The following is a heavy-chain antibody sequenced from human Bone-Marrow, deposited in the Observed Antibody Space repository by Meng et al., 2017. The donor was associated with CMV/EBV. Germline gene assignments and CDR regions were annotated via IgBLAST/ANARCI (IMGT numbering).Heavy chain of an antibody. V-gene: IGHV1-2*02. CDR3: ARDNYDFWSGPGGYGMDV. D-gene: IGHD3-3*01. CDR1: GYTFTGYY. CDR2: INPNSGGT. J-gene: IGHJ6*02. Sequence: ASVKVSCKASGYTFTGYYMHWVRQVPGQGLEWMGWINPNSGGTNYAQKFQGRVTMTRDTSISTAYMELSSLRSEDTAVYYCARDNYDFWSGPGGYGMDVWGQGTTVTVSS.